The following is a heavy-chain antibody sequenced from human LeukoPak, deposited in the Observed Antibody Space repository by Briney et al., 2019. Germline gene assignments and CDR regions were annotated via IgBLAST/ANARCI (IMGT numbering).Heavy chain of an antibody. Sequence: SETLSLTCTVSGDSISNYYWSWIRQPPGKGLEWIGYIYYSGTTNYNPSLKSRVTISVGKSKNQFSLKLSSVTAADTAVYYCAREGIAAAGMINWFDPWGQGTLVTVSS. V-gene: IGHV4-59*12. CDR3: AREGIAAAGMINWFDP. J-gene: IGHJ5*02. CDR1: GDSISNYY. D-gene: IGHD6-13*01. CDR2: IYYSGTT.